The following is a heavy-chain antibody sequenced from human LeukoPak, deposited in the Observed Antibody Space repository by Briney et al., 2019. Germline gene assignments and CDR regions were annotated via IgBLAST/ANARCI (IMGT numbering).Heavy chain of an antibody. CDR2: ISYDGRQK. J-gene: IGHJ1*01. V-gene: IGHV3-30*03. D-gene: IGHD2-15*01. Sequence: PGGSLRLSCAASGLTFSSYSMNWVRQAPGKGLEWVAVISYDGRQKYYADSVKGRFTISRDNSKNTLYLQMNSLRTEDTAVYYCARDDIILVVGATPTYFQHWGQGTLVTVSS. CDR1: GLTFSSYS. CDR3: ARDDIILVVGATPTYFQH.